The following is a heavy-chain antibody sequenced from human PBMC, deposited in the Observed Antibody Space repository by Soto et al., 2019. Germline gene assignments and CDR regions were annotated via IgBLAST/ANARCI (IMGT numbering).Heavy chain of an antibody. CDR3: VSARGYGHASVPYS. CDR1: GFTFSSYG. CDR2: ISYDGGLQ. V-gene: IGHV3-30*03. Sequence: QAQLVESGGGVVQPGRSLRLSCAASGFTFSSYGMHWVRQAPGTGLEWVAVISYDGGLQHYADSVKGRFTSSRDNSKTMVLLQINSLRAEDTAVYYCVSARGYGHASVPYSWGQGTLVSVSS. D-gene: IGHD5-18*01. J-gene: IGHJ4*02.